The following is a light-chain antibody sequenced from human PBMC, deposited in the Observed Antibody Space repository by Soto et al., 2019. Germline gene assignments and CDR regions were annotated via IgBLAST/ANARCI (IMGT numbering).Light chain of an antibody. CDR3: SSYTSSSLYV. J-gene: IGLJ1*01. Sequence: QSALTQPASVSGSPGQSSTISCTGTSSDVGGYNYVSWYQQHPGKAPKLMIYDVSNRPSGVSNRFSGSKSGNTASLTISGLQAEDEADYYFSSYTSSSLYVFGTGTKVTVL. CDR1: SSDVGGYNY. CDR2: DVS. V-gene: IGLV2-14*01.